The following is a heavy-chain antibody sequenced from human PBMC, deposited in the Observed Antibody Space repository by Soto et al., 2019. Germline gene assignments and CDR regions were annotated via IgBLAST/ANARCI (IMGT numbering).Heavy chain of an antibody. CDR1: GGSFSGYY. V-gene: IGHV4-34*01. D-gene: IGHD5-12*01. CDR2: INHSGST. J-gene: IGHJ4*02. Sequence: QVQLQQWGAGLLKPSETLSLTCAVYGGSFSGYYWSWIRQPPGKGLEWIGEINHSGSTNYNPSLKSRVTISVDTSKNQFSLKLSSVTAADTAVYYCARGRQWLRLNPFDYWGQGTLVTVSS. CDR3: ARGRQWLRLNPFDY.